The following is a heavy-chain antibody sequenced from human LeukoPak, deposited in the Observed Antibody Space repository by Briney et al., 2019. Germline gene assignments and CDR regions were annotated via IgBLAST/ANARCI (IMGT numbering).Heavy chain of an antibody. CDR1: GFAFSSYW. V-gene: IGHV3-7*03. J-gene: IGHJ4*02. CDR3: ARDLWSGPVDY. D-gene: IGHD3-3*01. CDR2: IKQDGSEK. Sequence: PGGSLRLSCAASGFAFSSYWMSWVRQAPGKGLEWVANIKQDGSEKYYVDSVKGRFTISRDNAKNSLYLQMNSLRAEDTAVYYCARDLWSGPVDYWGQGTLVTVSS.